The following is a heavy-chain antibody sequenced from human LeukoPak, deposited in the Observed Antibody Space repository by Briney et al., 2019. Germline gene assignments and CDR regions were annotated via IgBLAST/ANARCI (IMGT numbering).Heavy chain of an antibody. Sequence: GGSLRLSCAASGFTFSNYAMHWVRQAPGKGLEWVAVIFYDGTIQYYADSVKGQFTISRDNSKNTLYLQMNSLRAEDTAVYYCAKSAVSGYFDYWGQGTLVTVSS. CDR1: GFTFSNYA. D-gene: IGHD3-16*01. CDR3: AKSAVSGYFDY. CDR2: IFYDGTIQ. V-gene: IGHV3-30*04. J-gene: IGHJ4*02.